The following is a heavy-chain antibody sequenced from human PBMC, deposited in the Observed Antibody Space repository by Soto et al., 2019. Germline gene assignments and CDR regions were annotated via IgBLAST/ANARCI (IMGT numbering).Heavy chain of an antibody. V-gene: IGHV3-23*01. J-gene: IGHJ5*02. CDR2: ISGSGGST. D-gene: IGHD6-6*01. CDR1: GFTFSSYA. CDR3: AKDLGSSSPNWFDP. Sequence: PGGSLRLSCAASGFTFSSYAMSWVRQAPGKGLEWVSAISGSGGSTYYADSVKGRFTISRDNSKNTLSLQMNNLRAEDTAIYYCAKDLGSSSPNWFDPWGPGTLVTVSS.